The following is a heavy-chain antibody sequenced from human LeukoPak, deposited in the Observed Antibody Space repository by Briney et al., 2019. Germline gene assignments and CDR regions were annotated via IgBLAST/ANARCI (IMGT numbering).Heavy chain of an antibody. Sequence: GGSLRLSCAASGFTFRNYAMSWVRQAPGKGLEWVSVISDSVASTYYADSVKGRFTISRDNSKSTLDLQMNSLRAEDTAVYYCAKEERAAAGRDFEYWGQGTLVTVSS. CDR3: AKEERAAAGRDFEY. J-gene: IGHJ4*02. V-gene: IGHV3-23*01. CDR1: GFTFRNYA. CDR2: ISDSVAST. D-gene: IGHD6-13*01.